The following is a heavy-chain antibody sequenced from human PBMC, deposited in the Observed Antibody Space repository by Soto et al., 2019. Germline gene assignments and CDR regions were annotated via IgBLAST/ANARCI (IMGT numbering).Heavy chain of an antibody. V-gene: IGHV1-3*01. CDR2: INAGNGNT. CDR1: GYTFTSYA. D-gene: IGHD6-13*01. CDR3: EREYSGDSAAFDI. J-gene: IGHJ3*02. Sequence: GASVKVSCKASGYTFTSYAMHWVRQAPGQRLEWMGWINAGNGNTKYSQKFQGRVTITRDTSASTAYMELSSLRSEDTAVYYCEREYSGDSAAFDIWGQGTMVTVSS.